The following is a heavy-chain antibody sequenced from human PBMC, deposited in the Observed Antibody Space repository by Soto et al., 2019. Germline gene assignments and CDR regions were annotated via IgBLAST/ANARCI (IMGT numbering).Heavy chain of an antibody. CDR3: ARDRGGSGSYGCDY. Sequence: EVQLLESGGDLVQPGGSLGLSCVVSGFTFSTYAMSWVRQAPGKGLEWVSYISRSDGSTYYADSVKGRFTISRDNSKNTLYLQMKSLRADDTAIYYCARDRGGSGSYGCDYWGQGPPVTVSS. CDR1: GFTFSTYA. J-gene: IGHJ4*02. V-gene: IGHV3-23*01. D-gene: IGHD3-10*01. CDR2: ISRSDGST.